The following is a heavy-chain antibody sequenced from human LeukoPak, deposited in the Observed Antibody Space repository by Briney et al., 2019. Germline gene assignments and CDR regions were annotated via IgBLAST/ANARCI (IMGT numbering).Heavy chain of an antibody. CDR3: AKPWGSYSPHPTDY. CDR1: GFTFSSYG. J-gene: IGHJ4*02. Sequence: PGGSLRLSCAASGFTFSSYGMHWVRQAPGKGLEWVAVISYDGSNKYYADSVKGRFTISRDNSKNTLYLQMNSLGAEDTAVYYCAKPWGSYSPHPTDYWGQGTLVTVSS. V-gene: IGHV3-30*18. D-gene: IGHD1-26*01. CDR2: ISYDGSNK.